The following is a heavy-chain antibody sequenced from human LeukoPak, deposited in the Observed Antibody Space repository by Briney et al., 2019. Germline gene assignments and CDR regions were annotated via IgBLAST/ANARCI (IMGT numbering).Heavy chain of an antibody. Sequence: SETLSLTCTVSGGSISSYYWSWIRQPPGKGLEWIGYIYYSGSTNYNPSLKSRVTISVDTSKNQFSLKLSSVTAADTAVYYCARGPPYYYGSGSYYSYNWFDPWGQGTLVTVSS. J-gene: IGHJ5*02. V-gene: IGHV4-59*12. D-gene: IGHD3-10*01. CDR1: GGSISSYY. CDR2: IYYSGST. CDR3: ARGPPYYYGSGSYYSYNWFDP.